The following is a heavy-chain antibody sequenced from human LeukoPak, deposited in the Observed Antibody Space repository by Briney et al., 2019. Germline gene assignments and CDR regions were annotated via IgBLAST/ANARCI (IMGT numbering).Heavy chain of an antibody. V-gene: IGHV3-43*02. CDR1: GFTFDDYA. CDR2: ISGDGGST. D-gene: IGHD6-13*01. Sequence: GGSLRLFCAASGFTFDDYAMHWVRQAPGKGLEWVSLISGDGGSTYYADSVKGRFTISRDNSKNSLYLQMNSLRTEDTALYYCAKGSRRYYYYYGMDVWGEGTLVTVSS. J-gene: IGHJ6*04. CDR3: AKGSRRYYYYYGMDV.